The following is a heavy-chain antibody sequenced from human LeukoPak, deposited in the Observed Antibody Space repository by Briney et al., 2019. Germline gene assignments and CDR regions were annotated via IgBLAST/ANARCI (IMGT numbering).Heavy chain of an antibody. CDR2: ISSSSSYI. V-gene: IGHV3-21*01. J-gene: IGHJ4*02. CDR3: ARAPGADSRLIEFDY. D-gene: IGHD3-22*01. CDR1: GVTFSSYS. Sequence: PGGSLRLSCAASGVTFSSYSMNWVRQAPGKGLEWVSSISSSSSYIYYADSVKGRFTISRDNAKNSLYLQMNSLRAEDTAVYYCARAPGADSRLIEFDYWGQGTLVTVSS.